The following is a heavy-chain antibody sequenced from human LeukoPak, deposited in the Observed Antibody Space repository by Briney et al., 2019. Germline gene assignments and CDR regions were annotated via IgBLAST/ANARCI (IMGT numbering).Heavy chain of an antibody. CDR2: ISWNSDSI. Sequence: GRSLRLSCAASGFTFDDYAMHWVRQAPGKGLEWVSGISWNSDSIGYADSVKGRFTISRDNAKNSLYLQMNSLRADDTAVYYCARDGSGRVPEMSAPDYWGQGTLVTVSS. D-gene: IGHD3-10*01. J-gene: IGHJ4*02. CDR1: GFTFDDYA. V-gene: IGHV3-9*01. CDR3: ARDGSGRVPEMSAPDY.